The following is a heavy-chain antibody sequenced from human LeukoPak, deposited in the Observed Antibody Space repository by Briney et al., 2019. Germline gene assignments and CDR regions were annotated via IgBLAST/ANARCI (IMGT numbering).Heavy chain of an antibody. Sequence: GGSLRLSCAASGFTFSSYAMSWVRQAPGKGLEWVSAISGSGGSTSYADSVKGRFTISRDNSKNTLYLQMNSLRAEDTAVYYCAKDIHVVCKKAAAGFDYWGQGTLVTVSS. V-gene: IGHV3-23*01. D-gene: IGHD6-13*01. CDR2: ISGSGGST. CDR1: GFTFSSYA. J-gene: IGHJ4*02. CDR3: AKDIHVVCKKAAAGFDY.